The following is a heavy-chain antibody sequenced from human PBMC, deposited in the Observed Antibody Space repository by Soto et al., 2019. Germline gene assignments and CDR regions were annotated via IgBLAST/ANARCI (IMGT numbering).Heavy chain of an antibody. V-gene: IGHV3-7*05. CDR2: IKPDGTGK. J-gene: IGHJ4*02. Sequence: GGSLILSCTVSGFGFSDNWMTWVRQAPGKGLEWVAKIKPDGTGKDYVDSVKGRFTISRDNARNSLYLQMNNLRAEDTAIYYCTRETWFRMDYWGQGALVTFPS. CDR1: GFGFSDNW. CDR3: TRETWFRMDY. D-gene: IGHD3-10*01.